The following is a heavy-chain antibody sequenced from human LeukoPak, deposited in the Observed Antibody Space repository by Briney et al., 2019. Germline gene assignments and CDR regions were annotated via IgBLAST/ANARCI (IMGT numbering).Heavy chain of an antibody. CDR3: ARDGGYCSGGSCNNWFDP. D-gene: IGHD2-15*01. V-gene: IGHV3-21*01. CDR2: ISSTSSYR. CDR1: GFTFSTYS. J-gene: IGHJ5*02. Sequence: PGGSLRLSCVASGFTFSTYSMNWIRQAPGKGLEWVSSISSTSSYRYYADSVKGRFTISRDNAKNSLYLEMNSLRVEDTAVYYYARDGGYCSGGSCNNWFDPWGQGTLVTVSS.